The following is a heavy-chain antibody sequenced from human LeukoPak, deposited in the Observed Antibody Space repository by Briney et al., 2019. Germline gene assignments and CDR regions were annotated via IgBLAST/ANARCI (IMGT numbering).Heavy chain of an antibody. CDR3: TCDSSGYYYFDY. CDR1: GGSISSRDNY. D-gene: IGHD3-22*01. CDR2: ISYSGTT. J-gene: IGHJ4*02. Sequence: SETLSLTCTVSGGSISSRDNYWGWFRQPPGKGLEWIGSISYSGTTYYNPSLQSRVTISVDTSRDQFSLKLSSVTAADTALYYCTCDSSGYYYFDYWGQGTLVTVSS. V-gene: IGHV4-39*01.